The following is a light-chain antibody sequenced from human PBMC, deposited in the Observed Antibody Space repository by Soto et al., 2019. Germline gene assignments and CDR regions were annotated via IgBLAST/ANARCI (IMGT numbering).Light chain of an antibody. J-gene: IGLJ1*01. V-gene: IGLV1-51*02. CDR2: QSN. CDR1: TSNIGNNY. Sequence: QSVLTQPPSVSAAPGQKGTISCSGSTSNIGNNYVSWFQQLPGTAPTLIIYQSNRRPSGIPDRFSGSKSGTSATLGITGLQTGDEADYYCGSWDHSVSGFVVGTGTKVTVL. CDR3: GSWDHSVSGFV.